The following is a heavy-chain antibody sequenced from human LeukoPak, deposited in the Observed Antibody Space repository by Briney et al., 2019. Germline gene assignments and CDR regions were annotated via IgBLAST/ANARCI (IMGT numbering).Heavy chain of an antibody. J-gene: IGHJ6*02. D-gene: IGHD2-15*01. CDR1: GFTFSSYA. CDR2: ISGSGGST. V-gene: IGHV3-23*01. Sequence: PGGSLRLSCAASGFTFSSYAMSWVRQASGKGLEWVSAISGSGGSTYYADSVKGRFTISRDNSKNTLYLQMNSLRAEDTAVYYCAKDACCSGGSCYCDYYYYGMDVWSQGTTVTVSS. CDR3: AKDACCSGGSCYCDYYYYGMDV.